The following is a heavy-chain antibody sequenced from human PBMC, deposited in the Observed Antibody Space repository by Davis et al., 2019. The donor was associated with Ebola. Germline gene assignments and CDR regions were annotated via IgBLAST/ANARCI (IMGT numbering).Heavy chain of an antibody. J-gene: IGHJ1*01. CDR3: ARCVRDGYPSQYFQH. D-gene: IGHD5-24*01. V-gene: IGHV4-31*03. CDR1: GGSISSGGYY. Sequence: PSETLSLTCTVSGGSISSGGYYWSWIRQHPGKGLEWIGYIYYSGSTYYNPSLKSRVTISVDTSKNQFSLKLSSVTAAETAVYYCARCVRDGYPSQYFQHWGQGTLVTVSS. CDR2: IYYSGST.